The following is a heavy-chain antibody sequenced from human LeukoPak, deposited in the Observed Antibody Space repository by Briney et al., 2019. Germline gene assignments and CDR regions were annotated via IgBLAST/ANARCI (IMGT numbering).Heavy chain of an antibody. D-gene: IGHD3-9*01. Sequence: GASVKVSCKASGYTFTSYGISWVRQAPGQGLEWMGWISAYNGNTNYAQKLQGRVTMTTDTSTSTAYMELRSLRSDDTAVYYCARADLHFDWLPFLFDYWGQGTLVTVSS. CDR1: GYTFTSYG. CDR3: ARADLHFDWLPFLFDY. V-gene: IGHV1-18*01. J-gene: IGHJ4*02. CDR2: ISAYNGNT.